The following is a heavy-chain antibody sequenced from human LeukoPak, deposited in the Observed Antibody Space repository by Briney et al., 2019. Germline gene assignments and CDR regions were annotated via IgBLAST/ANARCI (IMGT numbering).Heavy chain of an antibody. D-gene: IGHD3-16*01. J-gene: IGHJ4*02. Sequence: GSLRLSCSASGFTFSSYAMHWVRQAPGKGLEYVSAISSNGGSTYYADSVKSRFTISRDNSKNTLYLQMNSLRAEDTAVYYCAKDEEAYDYVWGSDYYFDYWGQGTLVTVSS. CDR3: AKDEEAYDYVWGSDYYFDY. V-gene: IGHV3-64*04. CDR1: GFTFSSYA. CDR2: ISSNGGST.